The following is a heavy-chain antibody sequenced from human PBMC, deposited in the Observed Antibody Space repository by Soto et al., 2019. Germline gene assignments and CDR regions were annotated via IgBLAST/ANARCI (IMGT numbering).Heavy chain of an antibody. Sequence: EVQLLESGGGLVQPGGSPRLSCAASGFTFSSYAMSWVRQAPGKGLEWVSAISGSGGSTYYADSVKGRFTISRDNSKNPLYLQMNSLRAEDTAVYYCAKGLLRLQWLIYWGQGTLVTVSS. D-gene: IGHD6-19*01. CDR1: GFTFSSYA. V-gene: IGHV3-23*01. CDR2: ISGSGGST. J-gene: IGHJ4*02. CDR3: AKGLLRLQWLIY.